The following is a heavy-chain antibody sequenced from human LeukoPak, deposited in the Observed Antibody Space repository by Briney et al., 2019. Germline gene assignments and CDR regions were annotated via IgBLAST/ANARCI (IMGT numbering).Heavy chain of an antibody. D-gene: IGHD6-13*01. CDR3: ARQAPRRGSSWSYDFDY. J-gene: IGHJ4*02. Sequence: PGGSLRLSCAASGFTLSSHDMHWVRQVTGKGLEWVSAIGTAGDTYYPGSVKGRFTISRESAKNSLYLQMNSLRAGDTAVYYCARQAPRRGSSWSYDFDYWGQGTLVTVSS. CDR2: IGTAGDT. CDR1: GFTLSSHD. V-gene: IGHV3-13*01.